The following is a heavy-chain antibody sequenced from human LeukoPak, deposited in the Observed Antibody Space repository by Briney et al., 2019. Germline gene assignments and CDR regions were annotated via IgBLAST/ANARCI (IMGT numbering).Heavy chain of an antibody. D-gene: IGHD1-26*01. Sequence: RASVKVSCKASGYTFTSYGISWVRQAPGQGLEWMGGIIPIFGTANYAQKFQGRVTITADESTSTAYMELSSLRSEDTAVYYCARGSDYPVGFDYWGQGTLVTVSS. J-gene: IGHJ4*02. CDR2: IIPIFGTA. CDR1: GYTFTSYG. CDR3: ARGSDYPVGFDY. V-gene: IGHV1-69*13.